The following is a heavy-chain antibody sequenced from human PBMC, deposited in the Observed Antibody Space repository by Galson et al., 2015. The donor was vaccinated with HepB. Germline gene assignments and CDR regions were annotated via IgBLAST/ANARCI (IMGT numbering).Heavy chain of an antibody. CDR1: GGTFSSNA. J-gene: IGHJ5*02. CDR2: IIPIFGTA. CDR3: ARDWGGYSYGYSS. D-gene: IGHD5-18*01. V-gene: IGHV1-69*13. Sequence: SVKVSCKASGGTFSSNAISWVRQAPGQGLEWMGGIIPIFGTANYAQKFQGRVTITADESTSTAYMELSSLRSEDTAVYYCARDWGGYSYGYSSWGQGTLVTVSS.